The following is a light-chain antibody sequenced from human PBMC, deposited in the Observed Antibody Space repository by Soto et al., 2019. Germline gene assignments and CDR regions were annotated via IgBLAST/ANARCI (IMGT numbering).Light chain of an antibody. CDR3: QHYATWPLT. J-gene: IGKJ4*01. CDR1: QSVSSH. CDR2: DAS. Sequence: EIVLTQSPATLSLSPGERATLSCRASQSVSSHLAWFQQRPGQAPRLLIYDASNRATGIPARFSGRGSGTDFTLTISSLEPEDFAVYYCQHYATWPLTFGGGTKVESK. V-gene: IGKV3-11*01.